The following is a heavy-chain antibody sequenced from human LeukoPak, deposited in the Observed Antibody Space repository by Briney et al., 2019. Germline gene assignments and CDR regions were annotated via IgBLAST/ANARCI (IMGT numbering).Heavy chain of an antibody. Sequence: GGSLRLSCAASGFTFSAYSMSWVRQSPGKGLEWVSSITGSANYMFYADSMKGRFTISRDNARNSLYLQMNNLRAEDTAVYYCVRIGYYSDSSGYDTTAGAFDMWGQGTMVTVSS. CDR3: VRIGYYSDSSGYDTTAGAFDM. V-gene: IGHV3-21*01. CDR1: GFTFSAYS. D-gene: IGHD3-22*01. CDR2: ITGSANYM. J-gene: IGHJ3*02.